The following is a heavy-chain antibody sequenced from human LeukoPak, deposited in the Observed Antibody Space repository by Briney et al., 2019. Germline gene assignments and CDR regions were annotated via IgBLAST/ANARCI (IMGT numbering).Heavy chain of an antibody. Sequence: ASVKVSCKASGGTFISYAISWVRQAPGQGLEWMGRIIPILGIASYAQKFQGRVTITADKSTSTAYMELSSLRSEDTAVYYCARGESSSWYDPWGQGTLVTVSS. CDR2: IIPILGIA. CDR1: GGTFISYA. J-gene: IGHJ5*02. D-gene: IGHD6-13*01. V-gene: IGHV1-69*04. CDR3: ARGESSSWYDP.